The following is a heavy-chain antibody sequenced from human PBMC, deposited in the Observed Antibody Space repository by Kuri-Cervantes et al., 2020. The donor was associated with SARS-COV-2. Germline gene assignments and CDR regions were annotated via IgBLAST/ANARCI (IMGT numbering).Heavy chain of an antibody. CDR3: ARDQHGIVVVVAAIEY. J-gene: IGHJ4*02. CDR1: GFTFSSYG. D-gene: IGHD2-15*01. CDR2: ISYDGSNK. V-gene: IGHV3-30*03. Sequence: GGSLRLSCAASGFTFSSYGMHWVRQAPGKGLEWVAVISYDGSNKYYADSVKGRFTISRDNSKNTLYLQMNSLRAEDTAVYYCARDQHGIVVVVAAIEYWGQGTLVTVSS.